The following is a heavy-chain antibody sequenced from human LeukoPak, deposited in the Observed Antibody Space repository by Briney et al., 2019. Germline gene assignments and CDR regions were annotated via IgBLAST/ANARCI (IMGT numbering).Heavy chain of an antibody. CDR2: IYPGDSDS. CDR3: ARRGNYASGTEEY. J-gene: IGHJ4*02. V-gene: IGHV5-51*01. CDR1: GYSFTNSW. Sequence: GESLKISCKGSGYSFTNSWIGWVRQMPGKGLQWMGIIYPGDSDSRYGPSFQGQVTISVDQSISTAYLQWSSLKASDTAIYYCARRGNYASGTEEYWGQGTLVIVSS. D-gene: IGHD3-10*01.